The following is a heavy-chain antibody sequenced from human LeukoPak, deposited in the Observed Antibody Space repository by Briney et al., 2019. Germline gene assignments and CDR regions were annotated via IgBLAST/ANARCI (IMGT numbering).Heavy chain of an antibody. CDR2: IKEDGSEK. V-gene: IGHV3-7*01. CDR1: GFTFSFYW. Sequence: GGSLRLSCAASGFTFSFYWMSWVRQAPGKELEWVANIKEDGSEKYYVDSVKGRFTISKDNAKNSLYLQMNSLRAEDTAVYYCAHLGLVSDAFDIWGQGTMVTVSS. D-gene: IGHD6-19*01. J-gene: IGHJ3*02. CDR3: AHLGLVSDAFDI.